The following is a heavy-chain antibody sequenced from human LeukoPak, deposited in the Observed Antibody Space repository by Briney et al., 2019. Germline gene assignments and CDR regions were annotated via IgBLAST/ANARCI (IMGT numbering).Heavy chain of an antibody. CDR2: IKQDRSEK. CDR1: GFTFTTYW. Sequence: GGSLRLSCVTSGFTFTTYWMHWVRQAPGKGLEWLADIKQDRSEKYYVDSVKGRFTISRDNAKNTLYLQLNSLRGEDTAVYYCARNSPPGAFDIWGQGTRVTVSS. J-gene: IGHJ3*02. CDR3: ARNSPPGAFDI. D-gene: IGHD4-23*01. V-gene: IGHV3-7*01.